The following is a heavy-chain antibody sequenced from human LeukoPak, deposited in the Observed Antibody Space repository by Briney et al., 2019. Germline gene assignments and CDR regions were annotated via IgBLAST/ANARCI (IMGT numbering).Heavy chain of an antibody. CDR2: IRSSDSTT. V-gene: IGHV3-48*04. J-gene: IGHJ4*02. D-gene: IGHD3-22*01. CDR1: GFSFSRYG. CDR3: AKRADSSAHSFDY. Sequence: GGSLRLSCAASGFSFSRYGMKWVRQAPGKGLEWLSYIRSSDSTTYYADSVNGRFTISRDNAKNSLCLQMDSLRVEDTAVYYCAKRADSSAHSFDYWGQGTLVTVSS.